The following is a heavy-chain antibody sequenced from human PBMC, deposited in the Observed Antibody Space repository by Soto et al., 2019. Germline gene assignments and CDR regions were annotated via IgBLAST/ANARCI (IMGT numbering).Heavy chain of an antibody. V-gene: IGHV3-21*01. J-gene: IGHJ3*02. Sequence: GGSLRLSCAASGFTFSSYSMNWVRQAPGKGLEWVSSISSSSSYIYYADSVKGRFTISRDNAKNSLYLQMNSLRAEDTAVYYCARGGNSSSDHDAFDIWGQGTMVTVSS. CDR1: GFTFSSYS. CDR2: ISSSSSYI. D-gene: IGHD6-6*01. CDR3: ARGGNSSSDHDAFDI.